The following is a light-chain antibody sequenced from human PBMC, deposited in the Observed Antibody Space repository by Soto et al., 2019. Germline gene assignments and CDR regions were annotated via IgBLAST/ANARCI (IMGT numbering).Light chain of an antibody. J-gene: IGLJ1*01. V-gene: IGLV2-8*01. CDR1: SSDVGAYNR. CDR2: DVT. CDR3: SSYAGGNNLGV. Sequence: QSALTQPPSASGSPGQSVTISCTGTSSDVGAYNRVSWYQQHPGKAPKLILYDVTQRPSGVPDRFSGSKFGHTASLTVSGLQAEDAATYYCSSYAGGNNLGVFGSGTKLTVL.